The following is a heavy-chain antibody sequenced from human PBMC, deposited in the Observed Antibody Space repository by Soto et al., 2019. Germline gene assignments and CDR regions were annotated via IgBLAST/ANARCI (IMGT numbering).Heavy chain of an antibody. Sequence: QVQLVQSGAEVKKPGSSVKVSCKTSGGTFSSYAISWVRQAPGQGLEWMGGIIPMFGTANYAQKFQGRVTITADETKSTAYMELRSLRSKITAVYYCARSRANYYDSRGYYYSTFDYGGQGPLVTVSS. CDR3: ARSRANYYDSRGYYYSTFDY. CDR2: IIPMFGTA. J-gene: IGHJ4*02. D-gene: IGHD3-22*01. CDR1: GGTFSSYA. V-gene: IGHV1-69*12.